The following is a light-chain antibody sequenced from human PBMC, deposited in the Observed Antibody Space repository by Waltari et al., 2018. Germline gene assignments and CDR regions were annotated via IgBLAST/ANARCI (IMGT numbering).Light chain of an antibody. CDR3: MQGIRLPLT. J-gene: IGKJ4*01. V-gene: IGKV2-29*02. CDR2: DVS. Sequence: ETVMTQTPVSLSVTPGQPASMSCKSSQSLLESDGKTYLHWYQQKPGQSPQILIYDVSSRFSGVPDRFGGSGSGTDFTLRISRVEAEDVGVYYCMQGIRLPLTFGGGTKVEMK. CDR1: QSLLESDGKTY.